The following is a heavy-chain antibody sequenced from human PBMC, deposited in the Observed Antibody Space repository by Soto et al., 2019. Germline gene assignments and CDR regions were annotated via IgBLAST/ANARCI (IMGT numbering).Heavy chain of an antibody. CDR2: ISTYNGNT. Sequence: ASVKVSCKASGYTFTSYGISWVRQAPGQGLEWMGWISTYNGNTNYAQNLQGRVTMTTDTSTSTAYMELRSLTSDDTAVYYCARDPGNYYDSSGYYGGKFCDYWGQGTLVTVSS. J-gene: IGHJ4*02. CDR1: GYTFTSYG. V-gene: IGHV1-18*01. D-gene: IGHD3-22*01. CDR3: ARDPGNYYDSSGYYGGKFCDY.